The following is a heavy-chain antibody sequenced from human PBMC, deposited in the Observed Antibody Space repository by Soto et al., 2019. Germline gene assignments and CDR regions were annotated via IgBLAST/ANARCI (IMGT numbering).Heavy chain of an antibody. D-gene: IGHD3-3*01. Sequence: GGSLRLSCAASGFTFSSYGMHWVRQAPGKGLEWVAVISYDGSNKYYADSVKGRFTISRDNSKNTLYLQMNSLRAEDTAVYYCAKGVRFLEWTESDFDYWGQGTLVTVSS. CDR1: GFTFSSYG. V-gene: IGHV3-30*18. J-gene: IGHJ4*02. CDR2: ISYDGSNK. CDR3: AKGVRFLEWTESDFDY.